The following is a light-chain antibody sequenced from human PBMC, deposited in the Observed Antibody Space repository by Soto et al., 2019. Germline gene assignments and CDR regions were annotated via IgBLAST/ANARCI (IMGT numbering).Light chain of an antibody. CDR3: QQYNNWPGT. CDR2: GAS. Sequence: EIVMTQSPATLSVSPGERVTLSCRASQDIRSSLAWYQQKPGQAPRLLIYGASIRATGVPATFSGSGSGTEFSLTISSLQSEDFAVYYCQQYNNWPGTFGQGTKVDIK. J-gene: IGKJ1*01. V-gene: IGKV3-15*01. CDR1: QDIRSS.